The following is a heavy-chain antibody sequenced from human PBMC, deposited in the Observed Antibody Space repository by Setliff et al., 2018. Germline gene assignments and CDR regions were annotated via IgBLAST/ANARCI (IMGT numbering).Heavy chain of an antibody. J-gene: IGHJ4*02. D-gene: IGHD3-3*01. CDR3: ARHGLQFLEWLSAFDY. CDR1: GYSISSGYY. V-gene: IGHV4-38-2*01. Sequence: SETLSLTCAVSGYSISSGYYWGWIRQPPGKGLEWIGNIYHSGSTYYNPSLKSRVTISVDTSKNQFSLKLTSVTAADTAVYYCARHGLQFLEWLSAFDYWGQVTLVTVFS. CDR2: IYHSGST.